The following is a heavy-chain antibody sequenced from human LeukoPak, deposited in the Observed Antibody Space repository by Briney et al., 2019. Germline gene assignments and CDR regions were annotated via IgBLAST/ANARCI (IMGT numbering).Heavy chain of an antibody. CDR1: GFTFKDYY. D-gene: IGHD1-14*01. V-gene: IGHV3-11*04. J-gene: IGHJ4*02. CDR2: ISSSGVNI. CDR3: ARSQGPDYYFDY. Sequence: GGSLRLSCVASGFTFKDYYMSWIRQAPGKGLEWLSCISSSGVNIYYAGSLKGRFTISRDNAKNSLYLQITSLRAEDTAVYYCARSQGPDYYFDYWGQGTLVAASS.